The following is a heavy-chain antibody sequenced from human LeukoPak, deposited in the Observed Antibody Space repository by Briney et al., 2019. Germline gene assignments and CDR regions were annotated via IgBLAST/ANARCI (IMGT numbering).Heavy chain of an antibody. Sequence: GALRLSGAASGFTVSSNYMSWVRQAPGKGLEWFSVIYRSGTTYYADSVKGILTISRDISKNTLYLQMNSLRAEDTAVYYCAMNFDWLPSRVDYWGQGTLVTVSS. CDR1: GFTVSSNY. V-gene: IGHV3-66*01. D-gene: IGHD3-9*01. CDR3: AMNFDWLPSRVDY. CDR2: IYRSGTT. J-gene: IGHJ4*02.